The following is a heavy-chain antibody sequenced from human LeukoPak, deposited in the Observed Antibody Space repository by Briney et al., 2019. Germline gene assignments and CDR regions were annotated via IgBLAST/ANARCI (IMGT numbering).Heavy chain of an antibody. J-gene: IGHJ4*02. V-gene: IGHV3-9*03. Sequence: GGSLRLSCAASGFTFDDYAMHWVRQAPGKGLEWVSGISWNSGSIGYADSVEGRFTISRDNAKNSLYLQMNSLRAEDMALYYCAKDNDDILTGYLDYWGQGTLVTVSS. D-gene: IGHD3-9*01. CDR2: ISWNSGSI. CDR3: AKDNDDILTGYLDY. CDR1: GFTFDDYA.